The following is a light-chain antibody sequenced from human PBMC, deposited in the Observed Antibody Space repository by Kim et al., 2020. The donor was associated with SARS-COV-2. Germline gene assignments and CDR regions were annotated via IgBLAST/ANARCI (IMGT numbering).Light chain of an antibody. J-gene: IGKJ1*01. CDR1: QSISSW. V-gene: IGKV1-5*01. Sequence: DIQMTQSPSTLYASVGDRVTITCRASQSISSWLAWYQQKPGKAPKLLIYDASSLESGVPSRFSGSGSGTEFTLTISSLQPDDFATYYCQQYNSYLWTFGQGTKVYIK. CDR3: QQYNSYLWT. CDR2: DAS.